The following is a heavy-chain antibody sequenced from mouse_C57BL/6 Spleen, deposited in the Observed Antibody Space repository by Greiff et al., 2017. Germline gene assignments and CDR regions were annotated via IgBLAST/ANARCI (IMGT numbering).Heavy chain of an antibody. CDR3: ARDDGYYDWYFDV. V-gene: IGHV1-18*01. Sequence: VQLQQSGPELVKPGASVKIPCKASGYTFTDYNMDWVKQSHGKSLEWIGDINPNNGGTIYNQKFKGKATLTVDKSSSTAYMELRSLTSEDTAVYYCARDDGYYDWYFDVWGTATTVTVSS. D-gene: IGHD2-3*01. CDR1: GYTFTDYN. CDR2: INPNNGGT. J-gene: IGHJ1*03.